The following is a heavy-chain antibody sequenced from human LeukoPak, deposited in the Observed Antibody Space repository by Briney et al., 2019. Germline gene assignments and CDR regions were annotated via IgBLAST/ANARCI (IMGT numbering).Heavy chain of an antibody. V-gene: IGHV3-53*01. CDR2: IYSGGNT. D-gene: IGHD2-2*01. CDR1: GFTVSINY. J-gene: IGHJ4*02. CDR3: ARGETSSYDY. Sequence: GGSLRLSRAASGFTVSINYMSWIRQAPGKGLEWVSVIYSGGNTYYADSVKGRFTISRDNSKNPVYLQMNSLRAEDTAVYYCARGETSSYDYWGQGTLVTVSS.